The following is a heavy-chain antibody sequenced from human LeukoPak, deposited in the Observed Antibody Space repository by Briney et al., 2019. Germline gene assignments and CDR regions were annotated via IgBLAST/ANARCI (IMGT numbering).Heavy chain of an antibody. Sequence: GGSLRLSCAASGFTFSSYPMSWVRQAPGKGLEWVSAISGSGGSTYYADSVKGRFTISRDNSKNTLYLQMNSLRAEDTAVYYCAKFPPIYCSGGSCPHWFDPWGQGTLVTVSS. V-gene: IGHV3-23*01. CDR2: ISGSGGST. CDR1: GFTFSSYP. J-gene: IGHJ5*02. CDR3: AKFPPIYCSGGSCPHWFDP. D-gene: IGHD2-15*01.